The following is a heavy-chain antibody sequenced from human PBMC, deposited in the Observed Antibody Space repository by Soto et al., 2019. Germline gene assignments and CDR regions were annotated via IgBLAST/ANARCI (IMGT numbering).Heavy chain of an antibody. Sequence: PGGSLRLSCAETGFPFSSDGMPLVRQATGKGLEWVGVIWYDGSNKYYADSVKGRFTISRDNSKNTLYLQMNSLRAEDTAVYYCARGSPPDEYYGMDVWGQGT. CDR2: IWYDGSNK. CDR1: GFPFSSDG. V-gene: IGHV3-33*01. J-gene: IGHJ6*02. CDR3: ARGSPPDEYYGMDV.